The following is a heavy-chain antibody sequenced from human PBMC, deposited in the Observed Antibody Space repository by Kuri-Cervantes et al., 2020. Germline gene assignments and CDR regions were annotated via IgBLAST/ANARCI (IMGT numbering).Heavy chain of an antibody. V-gene: IGHV3-9*01. CDR1: GFTFDDYA. D-gene: IGHD6-19*01. CDR2: ISWNSGSI. CDR3: ARDPMRPSGWYSGSPDY. Sequence: LSLTCAASGFTFDDYAMHWVRQAPGKGLEWVSGISWNSGSIGYADSVKGRFTISRDNAKTTLYLQMNSLRAEDAAVYYCARDPMRPSGWYSGSPDYWGQGTLVTVSS. J-gene: IGHJ4*02.